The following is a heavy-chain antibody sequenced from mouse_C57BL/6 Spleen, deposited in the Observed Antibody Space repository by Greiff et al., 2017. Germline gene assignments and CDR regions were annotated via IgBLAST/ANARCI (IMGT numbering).Heavy chain of an antibody. V-gene: IGHV1-18*01. CDR3: ASIYYGKPWFAY. CDR1: GYTFTDYN. D-gene: IGHD2-1*01. CDR2: INPNNGGT. J-gene: IGHJ3*01. Sequence: VQLQQSGPELVKPGASVKIPCKASGYTFTDYNMDWVKQSHGKSLEWIGDINPNNGGTIYNQKFKGKATLTVDKSSSTAYMELRSLTSEDTAVYYCASIYYGKPWFAYWGQGTLVTVSA.